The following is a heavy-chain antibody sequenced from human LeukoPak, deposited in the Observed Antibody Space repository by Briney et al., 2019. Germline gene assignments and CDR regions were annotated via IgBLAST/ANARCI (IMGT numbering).Heavy chain of an antibody. CDR2: VNRDGSET. CDR3: ARNNGMDV. J-gene: IGHJ6*02. V-gene: IGHV3-7*03. Sequence: GGSLRLSCAASGFALSSHWMTWVRQVPGRGPEWVANVNRDGSETYYLDSVKGRFTIFKDNAKNSLYLQMNSLRAEDTALYHCARNNGMDVWGQGTTVIVSS. CDR1: GFALSSHW.